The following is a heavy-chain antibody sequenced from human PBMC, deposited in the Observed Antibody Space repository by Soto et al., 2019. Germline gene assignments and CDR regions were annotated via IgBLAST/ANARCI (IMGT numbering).Heavy chain of an antibody. V-gene: IGHV1-18*01. D-gene: IGHD2-15*01. CDR3: ARGQGEYCSGGSCYANYFYSGMDV. Sequence: QVQLVQSGAEVQKPGASVKVSCKASGYTFTTYGITWVRQAPGQGLEWVGWISAHDGHTSYAQKLQDRVTMTTDTSTSTAYMELRSMRSDDSAVYYCARGQGEYCSGGSCYANYFYSGMDVWGQGTTVTVSS. CDR2: ISAHDGHT. J-gene: IGHJ6*02. CDR1: GYTFTTYG.